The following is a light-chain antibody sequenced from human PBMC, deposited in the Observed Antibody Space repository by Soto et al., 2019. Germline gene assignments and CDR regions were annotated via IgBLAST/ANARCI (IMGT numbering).Light chain of an antibody. Sequence: EIVMTQSPATLSVSPGERATLSCRASQSVSSNLAWSHQKPGQAPGLLIHGASTRATGIPARFSGSGSGTEFTLTISSLQSEDFAVYYCQQCNNWPWTFGQGTKVEIK. CDR1: QSVSSN. V-gene: IGKV3-15*01. J-gene: IGKJ1*01. CDR2: GAS. CDR3: QQCNNWPWT.